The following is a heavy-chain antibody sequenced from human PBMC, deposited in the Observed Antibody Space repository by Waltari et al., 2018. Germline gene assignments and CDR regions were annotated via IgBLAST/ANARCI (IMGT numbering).Heavy chain of an antibody. D-gene: IGHD2-15*01. Sequence: QVQLQQWGAGLLKPSETLSLTCAVYGGSFSGYYWSWIRQPPGKGLEWIGEINHSGSTNYNPSLKSRVTISVDTSKNQFSLKLSSVTAADTAVYYCARVLRRSRGAFDIWGQGTMVIVSS. V-gene: IGHV4-34*01. CDR3: ARVLRRSRGAFDI. CDR2: INHSGST. CDR1: GGSFSGYY. J-gene: IGHJ3*02.